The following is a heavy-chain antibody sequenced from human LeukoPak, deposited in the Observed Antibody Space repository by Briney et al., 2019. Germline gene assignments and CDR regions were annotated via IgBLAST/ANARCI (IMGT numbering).Heavy chain of an antibody. J-gene: IGHJ4*02. V-gene: IGHV3-30-3*01. CDR1: GFTFSSYA. CDR3: ARANRMYYYDSSGYSSNKYNDY. CDR2: ISYDGSNK. D-gene: IGHD3-22*01. Sequence: LTGGSLRLSCAASGFTFSSYAMHWVRQAPGKGLEWVAVISYDGSNKYYADSVKGRFTISRDNSKNTLYLQMNSLRADDTAVYYCARANRMYYYDSSGYSSNKYNDYWGQGTLVTVSS.